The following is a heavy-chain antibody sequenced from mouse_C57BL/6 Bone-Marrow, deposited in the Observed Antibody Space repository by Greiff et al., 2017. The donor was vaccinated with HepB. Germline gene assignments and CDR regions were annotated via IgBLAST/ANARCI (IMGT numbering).Heavy chain of an antibody. CDR1: GYTFTSYG. Sequence: QVQLKESGAELARPGASVKLSCKASGYTFTSYGISWVKQRTGQGLEWIGEIYPRSGNTYYNEKFKGKAPLTADKSSSTAYMELRSLTSEDSAVYFCAREGGSSGLAWFAYWGQGTLVTVSA. J-gene: IGHJ3*01. CDR2: IYPRSGNT. CDR3: AREGGSSGLAWFAY. D-gene: IGHD3-2*02. V-gene: IGHV1-81*01.